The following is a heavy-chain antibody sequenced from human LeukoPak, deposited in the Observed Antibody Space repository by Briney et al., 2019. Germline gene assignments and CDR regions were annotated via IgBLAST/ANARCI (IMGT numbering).Heavy chain of an antibody. D-gene: IGHD2-15*01. CDR1: GGSISSYY. V-gene: IGHV4-59*08. J-gene: IGHJ5*02. Sequence: SETLSLTCTVSGGSISSYYWSWIRQPPGKGLEWIGYIYYSGSTNYNPSLKSRVTISVDTSKNQFSLKLSSVTAADTAVYYCARLRYRSGGSCYWFDPWGQGTLVTVSS. CDR3: ARLRYRSGGSCYWFDP. CDR2: IYYSGST.